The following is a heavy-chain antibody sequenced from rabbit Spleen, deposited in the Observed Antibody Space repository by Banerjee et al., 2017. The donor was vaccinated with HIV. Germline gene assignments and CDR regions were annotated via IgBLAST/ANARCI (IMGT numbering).Heavy chain of an antibody. D-gene: IGHD1-1*01. Sequence: QSLEESGGGLVKPGASLPLTCTASGFSFSSNYYMCWVRQAPAKGLEWIACIYAGSSGSTYSASWAKGRFTISKTSSTTVTLQMTSLTAADTATYFCARDTSSSFSSYGMDLWGQGTLVTVS. CDR1: GFSFSSNYY. CDR2: IYAGSSGST. CDR3: ARDTSSSFSSYGMDL. V-gene: IGHV1S40*01. J-gene: IGHJ6*01.